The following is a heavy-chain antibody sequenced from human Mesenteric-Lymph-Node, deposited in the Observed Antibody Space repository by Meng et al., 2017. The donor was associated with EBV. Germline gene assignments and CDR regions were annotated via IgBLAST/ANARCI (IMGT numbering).Heavy chain of an antibody. V-gene: IGHV1-18*01. CDR3: TRDLDIVVVPTASDFDS. J-gene: IGHJ4*02. CDR1: GYTFTSHG. D-gene: IGHD2-2*01. Sequence: QIQLVQSGPGVKKPGASVKVSCKASGYTFTSHGISWVRQAPGQGLEWMGWISGHNGNTNYAQKFQGRVTMTTDTSTSTAYMELRSLRSDDAAVYYCTRDLDIVVVPTASDFDSWGQGTLVTVSS. CDR2: ISGHNGNT.